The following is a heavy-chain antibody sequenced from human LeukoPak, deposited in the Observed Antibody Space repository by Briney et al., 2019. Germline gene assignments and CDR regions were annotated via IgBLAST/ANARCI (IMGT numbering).Heavy chain of an antibody. CDR3: ARRASYSRSAVDY. J-gene: IGHJ4*02. CDR1: GGSISSSSYY. Sequence: SETLSLTCTVSGGSISSSSYYWGWIRQPPGKGLEWIGSIYYSGSTYYNPSLKSRVTISVDTSKNQFSLKLSSVTAADTAVYYCARRASYSRSAVDYWGQGTLVTVSS. D-gene: IGHD6-6*01. V-gene: IGHV4-39*01. CDR2: IYYSGST.